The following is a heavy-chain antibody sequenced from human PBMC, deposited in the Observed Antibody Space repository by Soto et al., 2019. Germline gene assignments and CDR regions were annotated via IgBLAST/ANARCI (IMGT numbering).Heavy chain of an antibody. J-gene: IGHJ4*02. CDR2: IYYSGNT. Sequence: XGTLSLTCSVSGGSMRDYYWSWIRQSPGKGPEWIGYIYYSGNTNYNPSLKSRVTISVDMPKSLFSLKLNSVTAADTAVYYCARQLGLWQPLDYWGRGTLVTVSS. V-gene: IGHV4-59*01. CDR3: ARQLGLWQPLDY. D-gene: IGHD1-1*01. CDR1: GGSMRDYY.